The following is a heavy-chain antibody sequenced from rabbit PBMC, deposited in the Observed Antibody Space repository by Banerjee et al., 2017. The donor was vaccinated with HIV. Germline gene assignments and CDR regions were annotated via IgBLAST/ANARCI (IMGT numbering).Heavy chain of an antibody. J-gene: IGHJ4*01. V-gene: IGHV1S45*01. CDR1: GFSFSGSYY. Sequence: QEQLEESGGDLVQPEGSLTLTCTASGFSFSGSYYMCWVRQAPGKGLEWIGCIYTGSGSTDYANWAKGRFTISKTSSTTVTLQMTSLTAADTAIYFCASSDWGDWYFNLWGPGTLVTVS. CDR3: ASSDWGDWYFNL. D-gene: IGHD4-1*01. CDR2: IYTGSGST.